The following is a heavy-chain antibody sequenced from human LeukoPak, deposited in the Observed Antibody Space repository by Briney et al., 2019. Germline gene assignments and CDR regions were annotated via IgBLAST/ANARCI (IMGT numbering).Heavy chain of an antibody. D-gene: IGHD2-2*01. CDR2: IYHSGST. CDR3: ARQVVVPEHYYFDY. Sequence: PSETLSLTCAVSGGSISSSNWWSWVRQPPGKGLEWIGEIYHSGSTNYNPSLKSRVTISVDKSKNQFSLKLSSVTAADTAVYYCARQVVVPEHYYFDYWGQGTLVTVSS. J-gene: IGHJ4*02. CDR1: GGSISSSNW. V-gene: IGHV4-4*02.